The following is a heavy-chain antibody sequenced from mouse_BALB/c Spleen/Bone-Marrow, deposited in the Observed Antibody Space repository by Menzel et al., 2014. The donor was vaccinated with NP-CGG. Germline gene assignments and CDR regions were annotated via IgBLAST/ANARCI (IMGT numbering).Heavy chain of an antibody. J-gene: IGHJ4*01. CDR1: GYNFISYW. D-gene: IGHD2-4*01. CDR2: INPSTGYT. Sequence: QVQLQQSGAELAKPAASVKMSCKASGYNFISYWMHWVKQRPGQGLEWIGYINPSTGYTEYNQKFKDKATLTADKSSIKAYMQLSSLTSEASAVYYCARNYDYDEGSYAIDYWDQESSLTVSS. V-gene: IGHV1-7*01. CDR3: ARNYDYDEGSYAIDY.